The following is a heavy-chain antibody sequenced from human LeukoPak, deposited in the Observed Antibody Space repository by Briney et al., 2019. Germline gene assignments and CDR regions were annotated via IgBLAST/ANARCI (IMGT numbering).Heavy chain of an antibody. CDR3: AGLMGARPGTWFDP. Sequence: PGGSLRLSCAASGFTVSSNYMSWVRQAPGKGLEWVSVVYSGGSTYYADSVKGRFTNSRDNSKNTLYLQMNSLRAEDTAVYYCAGLMGARPGTWFDPWGQGTLVAVSS. D-gene: IGHD1-14*01. CDR2: VYSGGST. CDR1: GFTVSSNY. V-gene: IGHV3-66*04. J-gene: IGHJ5*02.